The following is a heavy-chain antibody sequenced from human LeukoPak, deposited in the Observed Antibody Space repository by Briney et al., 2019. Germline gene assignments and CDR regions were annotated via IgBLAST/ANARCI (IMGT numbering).Heavy chain of an antibody. CDR3: ARDLISNWNHDLINYFDY. V-gene: IGHV1-69*05. D-gene: IGHD1-14*01. J-gene: IGHJ4*02. Sequence: SVKVSCKASGGTFSSYAISWVRQAPGQGLEWMGGIIPIFGTANYAQKFQGRVTITTDESTSTAYMELSSLRSEDTAVYYCARDLISNWNHDLINYFDYWGQGTLVTVSS. CDR1: GGTFSSYA. CDR2: IIPIFGTA.